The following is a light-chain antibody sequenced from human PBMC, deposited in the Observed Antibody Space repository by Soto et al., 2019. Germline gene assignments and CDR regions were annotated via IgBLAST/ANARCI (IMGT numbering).Light chain of an antibody. CDR3: LQYHNLWA. V-gene: IGKV3-15*01. CDR2: RAS. Sequence: IVMTQSPATLSVSPGEIATFSCSASQNIYSNIAWYQQRPGQAPRLLIYRASTRATGVPARYSGSGSGTEFTLTIGSLQSEDFAVYSCLQYHNLWAFGQGTKVDIK. J-gene: IGKJ1*01. CDR1: QNIYSN.